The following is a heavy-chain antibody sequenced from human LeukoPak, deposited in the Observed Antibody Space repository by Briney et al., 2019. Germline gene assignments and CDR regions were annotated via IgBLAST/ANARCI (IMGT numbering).Heavy chain of an antibody. Sequence: SQTLSLTCAISGDSVSSNSAAWNWIRQSPSRGLEWLGRTYYRSKWYNDYAVSVKSRITINPDTSKNQFSLQLNSVTPEDTAVYYCARKREDYYDSSGYYYTDGMGFDYWGQGTLVTVSS. J-gene: IGHJ4*02. D-gene: IGHD3-22*01. V-gene: IGHV6-1*01. CDR1: GDSVSSNSAA. CDR2: TYYRSKWYN. CDR3: ARKREDYYDSSGYYYTDGMGFDY.